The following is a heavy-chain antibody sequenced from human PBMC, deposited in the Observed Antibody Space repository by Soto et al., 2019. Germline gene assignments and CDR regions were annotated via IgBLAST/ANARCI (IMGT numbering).Heavy chain of an antibody. Sequence: ASVKVSCKASGYTFSAYFNHWVRQAPGQGLEWMGWISPKSGGTNYSQKFQGWVTMTWDTSISTAYMELSRLRSDDTATYYCASSMHLGIHFGFDYWGLGTVVTVSS. CDR2: ISPKSGGT. CDR1: GYTFSAYF. D-gene: IGHD2-8*01. V-gene: IGHV1-2*04. J-gene: IGHJ4*02. CDR3: ASSMHLGIHFGFDY.